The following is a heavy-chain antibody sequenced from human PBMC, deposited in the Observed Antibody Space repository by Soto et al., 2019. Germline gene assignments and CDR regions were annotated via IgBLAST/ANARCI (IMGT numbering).Heavy chain of an antibody. Sequence: EVQLLESGGGSVQPGGSLRLSCAASGFTFSSYAMPWVRRPHGKGREWVSSISGSGGTEYYADSVKGRFSISRDSLVKTLYMQMNSLRAEDTAVEYCAKGRGKNWNFAYWRQGNLVTVS. CDR2: ISGSGGTE. CDR1: GFTFSSYA. V-gene: IGHV3-23*01. J-gene: IGHJ4*02. CDR3: AKGRGKNWNFAY. D-gene: IGHD1-1*01.